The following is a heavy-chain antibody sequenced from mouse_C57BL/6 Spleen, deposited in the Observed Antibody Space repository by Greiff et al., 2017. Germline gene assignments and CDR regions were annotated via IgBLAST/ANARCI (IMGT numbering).Heavy chain of an antibody. V-gene: IGHV1-54*01. CDR1: GYAFTNYL. D-gene: IGHD2-13*01. Sequence: VQLQQSGAELVRPGTSVKVSCKASGYAFTNYLIEWVKQRPGQGLEWIGVINPGSGGTNYNEKFKGKATLTADKSSSTAYMQLSSLTSEDSAVYFCARTYYGDRYWCFDDWGTGTTVTVSA. CDR2: INPGSGGT. CDR3: ARTYYGDRYWCFDD. J-gene: IGHJ1*03.